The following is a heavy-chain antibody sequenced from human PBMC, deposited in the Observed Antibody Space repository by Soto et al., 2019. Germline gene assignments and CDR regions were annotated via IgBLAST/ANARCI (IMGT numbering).Heavy chain of an antibody. CDR2: IWYEGSNK. CDR1: GFTFSSYG. V-gene: IGHV3-33*01. D-gene: IGHD2-2*01. J-gene: IGHJ5*02. CDR3: AREGVVPAASLGGWFDP. Sequence: QAQLVESGGGVVQPGRSLRLSCAASGFTFSSYGMHWVRQAPGKGLEWVAVIWYEGSNKYYADSVKGRFTISRDNSKHTLYLQMNSLRAEDTAVDYCAREGVVPAASLGGWFDPWGQGTLVTVSS.